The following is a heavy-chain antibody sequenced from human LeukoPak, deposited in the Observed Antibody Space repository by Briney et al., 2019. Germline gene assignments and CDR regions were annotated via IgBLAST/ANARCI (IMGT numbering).Heavy chain of an antibody. Sequence: PGRSLRLSCAASGFTFSSYGMHWVRQAPGKGLEWVAVISYDGSNKYYADSVKGRFTISRDNSKNTLYLQMNSLRAEDTAVYYCAKAPRQTAMAESGDPWYFDLWGRGTLVTVSS. J-gene: IGHJ2*01. CDR3: AKAPRQTAMAESGDPWYFDL. CDR1: GFTFSSYG. D-gene: IGHD5-18*01. V-gene: IGHV3-30*18. CDR2: ISYDGSNK.